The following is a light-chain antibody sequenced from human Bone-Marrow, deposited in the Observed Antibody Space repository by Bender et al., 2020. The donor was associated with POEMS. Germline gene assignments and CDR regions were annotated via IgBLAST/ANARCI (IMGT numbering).Light chain of an antibody. CDR1: KLGDKY. V-gene: IGLV3-1*01. J-gene: IGLJ2*01. CDR2: QDI. CDR3: QAWDSSTAVV. Sequence: SYELTQPPSVSVSPGQTASITCSGDKLGDKYASWYQQKPGQSPVLVIYQDTVQDIKGPSGFPARFSGSISGNTAPLTICGTQAIDEADYYCQAWDSSTAVVFGGGTKLTVL.